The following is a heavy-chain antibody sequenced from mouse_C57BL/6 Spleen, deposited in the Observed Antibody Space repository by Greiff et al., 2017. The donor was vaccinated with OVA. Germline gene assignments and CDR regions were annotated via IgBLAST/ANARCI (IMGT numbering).Heavy chain of an antibody. CDR1: GYTFTSYW. CDR3: ARNYYGSSHYYAMDY. D-gene: IGHD1-1*01. Sequence: QVQLQQPGAELVKPGASVKLSCKASGYTFTSYWMQWVKQRPGQGLAWIGEIDPSDSYTNYNQKFKGKATLTVDTSSSTAYMQLSSLTSEDSAVYYCARNYYGSSHYYAMDYWGQGTSVTVSS. V-gene: IGHV1-50*01. J-gene: IGHJ4*01. CDR2: IDPSDSYT.